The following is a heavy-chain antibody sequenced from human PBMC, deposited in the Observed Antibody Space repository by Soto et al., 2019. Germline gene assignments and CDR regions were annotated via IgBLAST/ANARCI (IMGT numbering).Heavy chain of an antibody. V-gene: IGHV4-34*01. CDR2: INHSGST. Sequence: SETLSLTCAVYGGSFSGYYWSWIRQPPGKGLEWIGEINHSGSTNYNPSLKSRVTISVDTSKNQFSLKLSSVTAADTAVYYCARAPHYYDSSGYPPWGQGTLVTVSS. D-gene: IGHD3-22*01. J-gene: IGHJ5*02. CDR3: ARAPHYYDSSGYPP. CDR1: GGSFSGYY.